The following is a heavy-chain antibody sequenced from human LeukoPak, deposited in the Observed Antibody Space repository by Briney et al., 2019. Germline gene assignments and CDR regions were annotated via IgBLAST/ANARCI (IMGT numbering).Heavy chain of an antibody. CDR1: GYSFANYW. CDR2: IYPSDSNT. J-gene: IGHJ4*02. Sequence: GESLKISCKGSGYSFANYWIGWVRQMPGKGLEWMGIIYPSDSNTRYNPSFQGQVTISADKSISTAYLQWSSLKASDTAMYYCALNPRGYCSGGSCYIGYWGQGTQVTVSS. V-gene: IGHV5-51*01. CDR3: ALNPRGYCSGGSCYIGY. D-gene: IGHD2-15*01.